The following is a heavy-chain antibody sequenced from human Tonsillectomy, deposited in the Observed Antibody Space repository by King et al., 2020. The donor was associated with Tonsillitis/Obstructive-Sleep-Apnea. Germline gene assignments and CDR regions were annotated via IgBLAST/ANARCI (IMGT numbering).Heavy chain of an antibody. CDR2: IEPSDSYT. CDR1: GYSFTSYW. J-gene: IGHJ4*02. V-gene: IGHV5-10-1*03. D-gene: IGHD3-16*01. CDR3: ARAYHYYGPFDY. Sequence: QLVQSGAEVKKPGESLRISCEGSGYSFTSYWISWVRQMPGKGLECMGRIEPSDSYTNYSPSFQGHVTISTDKSISTAYLQWSSLKASDTAMYFCARAYHYYGPFDYWGQGTLVTVSS.